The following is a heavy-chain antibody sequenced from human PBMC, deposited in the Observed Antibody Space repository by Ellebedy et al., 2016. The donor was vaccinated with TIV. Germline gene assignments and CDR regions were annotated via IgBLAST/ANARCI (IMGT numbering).Heavy chain of an antibody. J-gene: IGHJ4*02. CDR1: GGSISSHSYY. V-gene: IGHV4-39*01. D-gene: IGHD6-13*01. Sequence: SETLSLTCSVSGGSISSHSYYWGWIRQPPGKGLEWIGSLDYSGSTYYSPSLKSRATISVDTSKNQFSLKLTSVTAADTAVYYCALLSQSDYRGSWYFFDYWGQGTLVTVSS. CDR2: LDYSGST. CDR3: ALLSQSDYRGSWYFFDY.